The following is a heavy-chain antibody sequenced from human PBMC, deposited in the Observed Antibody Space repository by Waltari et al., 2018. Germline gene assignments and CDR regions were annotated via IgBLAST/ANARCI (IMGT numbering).Heavy chain of an antibody. J-gene: IGHJ4*02. D-gene: IGHD1-26*01. V-gene: IGHV4-31*03. CDR3: ARIPRGSYRTQDDY. Sequence: QVQLQESGPGLVKPSQTLSLTCPVSGGSISRGGYYWSWIRQHPGKGLEWIGYIYYSGSTYYNPSLKSRVTISVDTSKNQFSLKLSSVTAADTAVYYCARIPRGSYRTQDDYWGQGTLVTVSS. CDR2: IYYSGST. CDR1: GGSISRGGYY.